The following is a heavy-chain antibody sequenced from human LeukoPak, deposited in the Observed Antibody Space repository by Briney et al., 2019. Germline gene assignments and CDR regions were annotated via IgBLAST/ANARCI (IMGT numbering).Heavy chain of an antibody. J-gene: IGHJ5*02. V-gene: IGHV1-2*02. D-gene: IGHD4-11*01. CDR2: INPNSGGT. CDR1: GYTFTGYY. Sequence: ASVKVSCKASGYTFTGYYMHWVRQAPGQGLEWMGWINPNSGGTNYAQKFQGRVTMTRDTSISTAYMELSRLRSDDTAVYYCARDRTTVTTVEHVDYGSCDPWGQRTLVTVSS. CDR3: ARDRTTVTTVEHVDYGSCDP.